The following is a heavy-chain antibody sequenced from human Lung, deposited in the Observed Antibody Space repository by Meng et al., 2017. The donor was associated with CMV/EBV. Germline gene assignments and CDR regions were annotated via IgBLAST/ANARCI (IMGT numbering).Heavy chain of an antibody. CDR2: INPSGGST. D-gene: IGHD6-13*01. V-gene: IGHV1-46*01. J-gene: IGHJ4*02. CDR1: GYTFTSYY. Sequence: ASXXVSXKASGYTFTSYYMHWVRQAPGQGLEWMGRINPSGGSTSYAQKFQGRVTMTRDTSTSTVYMELSSLRSEDTAVYYCARVGPAAGTGFFEYWGQGNXVTVSS. CDR3: ARVGPAAGTGFFEY.